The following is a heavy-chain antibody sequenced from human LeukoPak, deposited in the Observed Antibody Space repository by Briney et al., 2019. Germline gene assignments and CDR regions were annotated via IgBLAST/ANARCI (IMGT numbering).Heavy chain of an antibody. CDR2: ISGGGGNT. Sequence: GGSQRLSCAASGFTFSNYAMSWVRQAPGKGLGWVSTISGGGGNTYYADSVKGRFTISRDNSKNTLYLQMNSLRAEDTAVYYCANADPVTRGFDYWGQGSLVTVSS. CDR1: GFTFSNYA. V-gene: IGHV3-23*01. D-gene: IGHD4-11*01. J-gene: IGHJ4*02. CDR3: ANADPVTRGFDY.